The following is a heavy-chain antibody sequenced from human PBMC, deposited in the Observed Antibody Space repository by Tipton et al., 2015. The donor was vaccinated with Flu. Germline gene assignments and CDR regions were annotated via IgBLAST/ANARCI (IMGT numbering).Heavy chain of an antibody. V-gene: IGHV4-61*02. Sequence: TLSLTCTVSVGSISSGSHYWSWIRQPAGKGLEWIGLIYTSGSTNYNPSLKSRVTISVDTSKNQFSLKLNSVTAADTAVYYCASSLGPMNWFDPWGQGTLVTVSS. CDR2: IYTSGST. CDR3: ASSLGPMNWFDP. D-gene: IGHD7-27*01. J-gene: IGHJ5*02. CDR1: VGSISSGSHY.